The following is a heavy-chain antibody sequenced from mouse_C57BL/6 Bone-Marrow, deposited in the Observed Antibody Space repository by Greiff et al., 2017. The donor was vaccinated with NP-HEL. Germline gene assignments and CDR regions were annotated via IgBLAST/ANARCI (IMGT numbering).Heavy chain of an antibody. D-gene: IGHD4-1*01. Sequence: EVQGVESGGDLVKPGGSLKLSCAASGFTFSSYGMSWVRQTPDKRLEWVATISSGGSYTYYPDSVKGRFTISRDNAKNTLYLQMSSLKSEDAAMYYCARHGTGTYFDYWGQGTTLTVSS. J-gene: IGHJ2*01. V-gene: IGHV5-6*01. CDR3: ARHGTGTYFDY. CDR2: ISSGGSYT. CDR1: GFTFSSYG.